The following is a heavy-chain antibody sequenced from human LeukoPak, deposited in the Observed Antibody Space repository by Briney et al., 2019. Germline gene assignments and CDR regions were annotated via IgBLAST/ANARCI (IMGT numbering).Heavy chain of an antibody. Sequence: VASVKVSCKASGYTFTGYYMHWVRQAPGQGLEWMGWMNPNSGNTGYAQKFQGRVTMTRNTSISTAYMELSSLRSEDTAVYYCARRREQWLADFDYWGQGTLVTVSS. CDR1: GYTFTGYY. D-gene: IGHD6-19*01. CDR2: MNPNSGNT. J-gene: IGHJ4*02. V-gene: IGHV1-8*02. CDR3: ARRREQWLADFDY.